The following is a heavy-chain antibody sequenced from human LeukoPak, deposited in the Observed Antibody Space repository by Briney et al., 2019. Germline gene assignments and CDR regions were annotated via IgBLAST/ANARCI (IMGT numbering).Heavy chain of an antibody. CDR3: AKGRGGQDYGDLM. CDR2: IKQDGSEK. D-gene: IGHD4-17*01. J-gene: IGHJ4*02. V-gene: IGHV3-7*05. Sequence: GGSLRLSCAASGFTFSSYWMSWVRQAPGKGLEWVANIKQDGSEKYYVDSVKGRFTISRDNSKNTLYLQMSSLRAEDTAVYYCAKGRGGQDYGDLMWGQGSLVTVSS. CDR1: GFTFSSYW.